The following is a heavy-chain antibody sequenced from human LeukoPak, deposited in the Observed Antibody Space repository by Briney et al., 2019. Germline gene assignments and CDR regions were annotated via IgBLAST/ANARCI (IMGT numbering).Heavy chain of an antibody. CDR3: AKGGDYDVLTAYYVPDY. CDR2: ILGSGGST. V-gene: IGHV3-23*01. J-gene: IGHJ4*02. CDR1: GFTFSNYA. Sequence: GGSLRLSCAASGFTFSNYAMSWVRQAPGKGLEWVSAILGSGGSTYYADSVKGRFTVSRDNSKSTLYLQMNSLRAEDTALYYCAKGGDYDVLTAYYVPDYCGQGTLVTVSS. D-gene: IGHD3-9*01.